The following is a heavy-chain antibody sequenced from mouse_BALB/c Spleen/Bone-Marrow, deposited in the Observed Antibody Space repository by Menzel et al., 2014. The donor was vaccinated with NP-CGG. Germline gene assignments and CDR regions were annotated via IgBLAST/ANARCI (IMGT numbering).Heavy chain of an antibody. D-gene: IGHD1-1*01. CDR3: TRGGYYGSSYVDY. CDR2: IYPSDSYT. V-gene: IGHV1-69*02. CDR1: GYTFTSYW. J-gene: IGHJ2*01. Sequence: QVQLKESGAELVRPGASVKLSCKASGYTFTSYWINWVKQRPGQGLEWIGNIYPSDSYTNYNQKFKDKAALTVDKSSSTAYMQLSSPTSEDSAVYYCTRGGYYGSSYVDYWGQGTTLTVSS.